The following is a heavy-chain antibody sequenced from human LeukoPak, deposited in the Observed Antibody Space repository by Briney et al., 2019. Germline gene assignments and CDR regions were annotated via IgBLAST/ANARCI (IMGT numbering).Heavy chain of an antibody. D-gene: IGHD2-2*02. CDR2: ISYDGSNK. Sequence: AGGSLRLSCAASGFTFSSYAMHWVRQAPGKGLEWVAVISYDGSNKYYADSVKGRFTISRDNSKNTLYLQMNSLRAEDTAVYYCARSLYTFTYNWFDPWGQGTLVTVSS. CDR3: ARSLYTFTYNWFDP. J-gene: IGHJ5*02. CDR1: GFTFSSYA. V-gene: IGHV3-30-3*01.